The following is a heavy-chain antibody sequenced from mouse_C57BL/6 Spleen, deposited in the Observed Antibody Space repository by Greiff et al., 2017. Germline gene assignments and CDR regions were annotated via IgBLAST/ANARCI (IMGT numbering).Heavy chain of an antibody. CDR3: AKNGLEDAMDY. Sequence: QVQLQQSGPGLVQPSQSLSITCTVSGFSFTSYGVHWVRQSPGKCLEWLGVIWRGGSTDYNAAFMSRLSITKDNSKCQVFFKKNSLQADDTAIDYCAKNGLEDAMDYWGQGTSVTVSS. CDR1: GFSFTSYG. J-gene: IGHJ4*01. V-gene: IGHV2-5*01. CDR2: IWRGGST.